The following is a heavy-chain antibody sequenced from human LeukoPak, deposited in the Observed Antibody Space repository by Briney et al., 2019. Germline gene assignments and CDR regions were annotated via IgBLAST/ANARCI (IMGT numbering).Heavy chain of an antibody. D-gene: IGHD5-18*01. V-gene: IGHV3-30*18. J-gene: IGHJ4*02. Sequence: GRSLRLSCAASGFTFSTNAMHWVRQAPGKGLEWVAIITYDGSDKYYADSVKGRFTISRDNSKNTLDLQMNSLRTEDTAVYYCAKDQGIQLGIDYWGQGSLVTVSS. CDR1: GFTFSTNA. CDR2: ITYDGSDK. CDR3: AKDQGIQLGIDY.